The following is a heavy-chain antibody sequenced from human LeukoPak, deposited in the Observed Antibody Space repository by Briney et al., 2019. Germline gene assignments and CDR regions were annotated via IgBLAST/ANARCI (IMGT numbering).Heavy chain of an antibody. CDR1: EFTFSNYW. CDR3: ARSIPYGTTWYGRSDY. D-gene: IGHD6-13*01. CDR2: IKEDGSDK. Sequence: GGSLRLSCAASEFTFSNYWMTWVRQAPGKGLEWVANIKEDGSDKYYVDSVKGRFTISRDNAKNSLYLQMNNLRAEDTAIYYCARSIPYGTTWYGRSDYWGQGTLVTVSS. V-gene: IGHV3-7*03. J-gene: IGHJ4*02.